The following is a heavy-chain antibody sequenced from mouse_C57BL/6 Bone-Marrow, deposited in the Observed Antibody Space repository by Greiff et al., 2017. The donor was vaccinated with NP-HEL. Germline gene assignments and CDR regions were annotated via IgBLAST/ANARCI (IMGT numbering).Heavy chain of an antibody. CDR1: GYTFTSYG. CDR3: ARDYDYGWFAY. D-gene: IGHD2-4*01. CDR2: IYPRSGNT. J-gene: IGHJ3*01. V-gene: IGHV1-81*01. Sequence: VQLQESGAELARPGASVKLSCKASGYTFTSYGISWVKQRTGQGLEWIGEIYPRSGNTHYNEKFKGKATLTADKSSSTAYMELRSLTSEDSAVYFCARDYDYGWFAYWGQGTLVTVSA.